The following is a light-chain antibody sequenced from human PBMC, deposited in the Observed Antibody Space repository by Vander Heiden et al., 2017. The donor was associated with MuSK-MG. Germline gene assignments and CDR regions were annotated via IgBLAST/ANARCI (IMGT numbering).Light chain of an antibody. J-gene: IGKJ2*01. CDR3: QRSYSTPYT. V-gene: IGKV1-39*01. Sequence: DIQMTQSPSSLSASVGDRVTITCRASQSINIFLNWYQQKPGRAPKLLIYGAFSLQSGVPSRFSGSGSGTDFTLTISSLQPEDFVTYFCQRSYSTPYTFGQGTKLEIK. CDR2: GAF. CDR1: QSINIF.